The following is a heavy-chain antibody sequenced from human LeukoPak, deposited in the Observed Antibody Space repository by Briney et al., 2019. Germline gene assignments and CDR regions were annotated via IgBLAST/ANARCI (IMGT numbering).Heavy chain of an antibody. CDR3: ARGQYSSSSDWFDP. V-gene: IGHV3-21*01. J-gene: IGHJ5*02. D-gene: IGHD6-6*01. CDR2: ISSSSSYI. Sequence: PGGSLGLLRGASGYTFSSYSMNWVRGDPGRGREWGSYISSSSSYIYYADSVKGRFTISRDNAKNSLYLQMNSLRAEDTAVYYCARGQYSSSSDWFDPWGQGTLVTVSS. CDR1: GYTFSSYS.